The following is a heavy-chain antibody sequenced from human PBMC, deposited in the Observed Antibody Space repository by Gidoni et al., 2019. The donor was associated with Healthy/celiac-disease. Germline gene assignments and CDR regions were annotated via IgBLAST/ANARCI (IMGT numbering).Heavy chain of an antibody. CDR1: GFTFDDYA. CDR2: ISWDGGST. Sequence: EVQLVESGGVVVQPGGSLRLSCAASGFTFDDYAMHWVRQAPGKGLEWVSLISWDGGSTYYADSVKGRFTISRDNSKNSLYLQMNSLRAEDTALYYCAKDISSSSSQDYYYYYGMDVWGQGTTVTVSS. D-gene: IGHD6-6*01. V-gene: IGHV3-43D*04. J-gene: IGHJ6*02. CDR3: AKDISSSSSQDYYYYYGMDV.